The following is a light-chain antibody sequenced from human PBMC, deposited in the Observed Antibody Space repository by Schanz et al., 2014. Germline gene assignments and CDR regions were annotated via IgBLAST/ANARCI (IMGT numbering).Light chain of an antibody. V-gene: IGLV2-8*01. CDR3: CSYAGSSWV. CDR2: DVT. Sequence: QSALTQPPSASGSPGQSVTISCTGTSSDIGRYNYVSWYQHHPGKAPKLLIYDVTKRPSGVSSRFSGSKSANTASLTISGLQAEDEADYYCCSYAGSSWVFGGGTKLTVL. J-gene: IGLJ3*02. CDR1: SSDIGRYNY.